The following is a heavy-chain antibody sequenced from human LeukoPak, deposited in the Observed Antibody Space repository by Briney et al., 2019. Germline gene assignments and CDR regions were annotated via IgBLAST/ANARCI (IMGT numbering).Heavy chain of an antibody. CDR3: ATIVGEKQQLVKALTVGMDV. CDR2: FDPEDGET. V-gene: IGHV1-24*01. Sequence: ASVKVSCKVSGYTLTELSMHWVRQAPGKGLEWMGGFDPEDGETIYAQKFQGRVTMTEDTSTGTAYMELSSLRSEDTAVYYCATIVGEKQQLVKALTVGMDVWGQGTTVTVSS. D-gene: IGHD6-13*01. J-gene: IGHJ6*02. CDR1: GYTLTELS.